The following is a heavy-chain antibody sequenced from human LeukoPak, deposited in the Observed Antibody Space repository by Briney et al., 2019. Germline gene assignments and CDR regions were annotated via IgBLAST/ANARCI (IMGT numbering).Heavy chain of an antibody. CDR1: GYSISSGYY. CDR2: IYTSGST. V-gene: IGHV4-4*07. CDR3: TRDTGTTGEVKFDP. J-gene: IGHJ5*02. D-gene: IGHD4-17*01. Sequence: SETLSLTCTVSGYSISSGYYWGWIRQPAGKGLEWIGRIYTSGSTTYNPSLKSRVTMSVDTSKSQFSLDLMSVTAADTAVYYCTRDTGTTGEVKFDPWGQGTLVTVSS.